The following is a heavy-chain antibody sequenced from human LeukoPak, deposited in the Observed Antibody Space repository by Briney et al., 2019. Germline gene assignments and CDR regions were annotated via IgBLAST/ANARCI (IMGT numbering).Heavy chain of an antibody. D-gene: IGHD3-22*01. V-gene: IGHV1-46*01. J-gene: IGHJ4*02. CDR1: GYTFTSYY. CDR3: ARGERYYDSSGYYYPLGY. Sequence: ASVKVSCKASGYTFTSYYMHWVRQAPGQGLEWMGIINPSGGSTSYAQKFQGRVTMTRDTSTSTVYMELSSLRSEDTAVYYCARGERYYDSSGYYYPLGYWGQGTLVTVSP. CDR2: INPSGGST.